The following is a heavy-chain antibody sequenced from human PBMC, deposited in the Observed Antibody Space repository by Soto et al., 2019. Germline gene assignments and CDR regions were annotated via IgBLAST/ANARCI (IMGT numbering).Heavy chain of an antibody. V-gene: IGHV4-30-2*01. CDR2: IYHSGST. CDR1: CGSISSGGYS. D-gene: IGHD4-17*01. CDR3: ARAHYGDYGYGMDV. J-gene: IGHJ6*02. Sequence: SETLSVTCAVSCGSISSGGYSWSCIRQPPGKGLEWIGYIYHSGSTYYNPSLKSRVTISVDRSKNQFSLKLSSVTAADTAVYYCARAHYGDYGYGMDVWGQGTTVTVS.